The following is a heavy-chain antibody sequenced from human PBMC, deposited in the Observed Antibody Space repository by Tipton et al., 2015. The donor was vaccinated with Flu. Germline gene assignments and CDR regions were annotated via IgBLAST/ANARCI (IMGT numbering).Heavy chain of an antibody. Sequence: AVSGFSFSSYAMGWVRQPPGKGLEWVSAISRSGDKTHYADSVKGRFTISRDNSKNTLYLQMSSLRAEDTAIYYCAKDLHGDSADYFDQWGQGTLVTVSS. J-gene: IGHJ4*02. CDR2: ISRSGDKT. CDR3: AKDLHGDSADYFDQ. D-gene: IGHD2-21*02. V-gene: IGHV3-23*01. CDR1: GFSFSSYA.